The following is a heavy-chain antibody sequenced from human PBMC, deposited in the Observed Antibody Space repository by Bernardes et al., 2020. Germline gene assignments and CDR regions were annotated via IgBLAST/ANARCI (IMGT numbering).Heavy chain of an antibody. J-gene: IGHJ6*02. CDR3: ARDALGSITIFGVVTRHGMDV. D-gene: IGHD3-3*01. CDR2: IYYSGST. CDR1: GCSISRGDYY. Sequence: TLSLTCTVSGCSISRGDYYWSWLRQPPGKGLEWIGYIYYSGSTYYNPSLKSRVTISVDTSKNQFSLKLSSVTAADTAVYYCARDALGSITIFGVVTRHGMDVWGQGTTVTVSS. V-gene: IGHV4-30-4*01.